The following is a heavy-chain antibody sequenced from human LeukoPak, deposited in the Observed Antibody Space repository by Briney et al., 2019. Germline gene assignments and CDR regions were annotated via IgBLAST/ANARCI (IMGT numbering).Heavy chain of an antibody. CDR1: GYTFTGYY. V-gene: IGHV1-2*02. J-gene: IGHJ4*02. CDR3: ARGTTVVTRLAGLFDY. D-gene: IGHD4-23*01. CDR2: ISAYNGNT. Sequence: EASVKVSCKASGYTFTGYYMHWVRQAPGQGLEWMGWISAYNGNTNHAQKLQGRVTMTRDTSISTAYMELSRLRSDDTAVYYCARGTTVVTRLAGLFDYWGQGTLVTVSS.